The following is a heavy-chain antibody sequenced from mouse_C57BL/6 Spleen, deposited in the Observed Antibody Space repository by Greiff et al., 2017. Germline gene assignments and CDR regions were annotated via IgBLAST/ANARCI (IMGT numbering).Heavy chain of an antibody. CDR3: ARYGYDWYFDV. D-gene: IGHD2-2*01. CDR2: ISSGSSTI. CDR1: GFTFSDYG. V-gene: IGHV5-17*01. Sequence: EVKVVESGGGLVKPGGSLKLSCAASGFTFSDYGMHWVRQAPEKGLEWVAYISSGSSTIYYADTVKGRFTISRDNAKNTLFLQMTSLRSEDTAMYYCARYGYDWYFDVWGTGTTVTVSS. J-gene: IGHJ1*03.